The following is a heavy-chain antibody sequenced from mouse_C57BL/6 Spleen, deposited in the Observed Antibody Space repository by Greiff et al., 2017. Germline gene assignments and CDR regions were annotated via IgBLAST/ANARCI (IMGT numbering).Heavy chain of an antibody. Sequence: QVQLKESGAELMKPGASVKLSCKATGYTFTGYWIEWVKQRPGPGLEWIGEILPGSGSTNYNEKFKGKATFTADTSSNTAYMQLSSLTTEDSAIYYCASGDYYGSSYRYWYFDVWGTGTTVTVSS. CDR3: ASGDYYGSSYRYWYFDV. D-gene: IGHD1-1*01. J-gene: IGHJ1*03. CDR1: GYTFTGYW. V-gene: IGHV1-9*01. CDR2: ILPGSGST.